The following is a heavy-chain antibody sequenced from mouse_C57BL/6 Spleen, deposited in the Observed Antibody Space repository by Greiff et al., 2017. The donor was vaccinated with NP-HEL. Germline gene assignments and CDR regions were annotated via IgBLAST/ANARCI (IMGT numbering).Heavy chain of an antibody. CDR2: IDPEDGDT. V-gene: IGHV14-1*01. Sequence: EVQLQQSGAELVRPGASVKLSCTASGFNIKDYYMHWVKQRPEQGLEWIGRIDPEDGDTEYAPKFQGKATMTADTSSNTAYLQLSSLTSEDTAVYYCTIGPGSSPWFAYWGQGTLVTVSA. CDR1: GFNIKDYY. J-gene: IGHJ3*01. D-gene: IGHD1-1*01. CDR3: TIGPGSSPWFAY.